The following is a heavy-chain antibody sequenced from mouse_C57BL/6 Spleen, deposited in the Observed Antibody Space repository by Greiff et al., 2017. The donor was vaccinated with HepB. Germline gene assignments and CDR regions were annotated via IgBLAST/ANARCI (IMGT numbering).Heavy chain of an antibody. D-gene: IGHD2-4*01. J-gene: IGHJ2*01. CDR1: GYAFSSSW. Sequence: VQLQQSGPELVKPGASVKISCKASGYAFSSSWMNWVKQRPGKGLEWIGRIYPGDGDTNYNGKFKGKATLTADKSSSKAYMQLSSLTSEDSAVYFCAREESSYDYDAGVDYWGQGTTLTVSS. CDR3: AREESSYDYDAGVDY. CDR2: IYPGDGDT. V-gene: IGHV1-82*01.